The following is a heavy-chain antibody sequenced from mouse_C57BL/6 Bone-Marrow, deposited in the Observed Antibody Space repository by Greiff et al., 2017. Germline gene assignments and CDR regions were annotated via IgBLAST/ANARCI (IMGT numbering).Heavy chain of an antibody. CDR2: IHPNSGST. J-gene: IGHJ4*01. D-gene: IGHD1-1*01. CDR3: AREVLRVAMDY. CDR1: GYTFTSYW. Sequence: QVQLQQPGAELVKPGASVKLSCKASGYTFTSYWMHWVKQRPGQGLEWIGMIHPNSGSTNYNEKFKSKATLTVGKSSSTAYMQLSSLTSEDSAVYYCAREVLRVAMDYWGQGTSVTVSS. V-gene: IGHV1-64*01.